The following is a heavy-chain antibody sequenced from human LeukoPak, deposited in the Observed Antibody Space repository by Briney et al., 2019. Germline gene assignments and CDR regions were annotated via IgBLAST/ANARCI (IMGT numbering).Heavy chain of an antibody. CDR2: ITGNGVTT. V-gene: IGHV3-23*01. Sequence: GGSLRLSCAASGFIFSNYAMSWVRQAPGKGLEWVASITGNGVTTWYADSVKGHLTISSDNSKSTLYLQMISLGAEDTAVYYCAKWGDYDGLTGYYDSDCWGQGTLVTVSS. CDR3: AKWGDYDGLTGYYDSDC. CDR1: GFIFSNYA. D-gene: IGHD3-9*01. J-gene: IGHJ4*02.